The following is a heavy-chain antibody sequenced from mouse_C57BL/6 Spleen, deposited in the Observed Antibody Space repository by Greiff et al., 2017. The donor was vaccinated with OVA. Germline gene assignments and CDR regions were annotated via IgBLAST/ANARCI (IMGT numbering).Heavy chain of an antibody. V-gene: IGHV1-61*01. CDR1: GYTFTSYW. D-gene: IGHD1-1*01. CDR2: IYPSDSET. J-gene: IGHJ1*03. Sequence: QVQLQQPGAELVSTGPSFKLSCKASGYTFTSYWMDWVKQRPGQGLEWIGNIYPSDSETHYNQKFKDKATLTVDKSSSTAYMQLSSLTSEDSAVYYCARRYYGSSYEYFDVWGTGTTVTVSS. CDR3: ARRYYGSSYEYFDV.